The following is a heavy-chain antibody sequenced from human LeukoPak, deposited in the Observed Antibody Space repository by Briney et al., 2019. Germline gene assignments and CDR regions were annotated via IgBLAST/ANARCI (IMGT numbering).Heavy chain of an antibody. CDR2: IYYSGST. V-gene: IGHV4-39*01. D-gene: IGHD5-18*01. Sequence: SETLSLTCTVSGGSISSSSYYWGWIRQPPGKGLEWIGSIYYSGSTYYNPSLKSRVAISVDTSKNQFSLKLSSVTAADTAVYYCARHEDTAMVYYYFDYWGQGTLVTVSS. CDR1: GGSISSSSYY. J-gene: IGHJ4*02. CDR3: ARHEDTAMVYYYFDY.